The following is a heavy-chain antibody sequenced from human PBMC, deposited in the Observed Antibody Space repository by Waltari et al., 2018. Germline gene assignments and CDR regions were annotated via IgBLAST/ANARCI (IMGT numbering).Heavy chain of an antibody. CDR3: ARAESGGMFDYYYGMDV. CDR2: IYSGGIT. D-gene: IGHD2-15*01. Sequence: ELQLVESGGGLIQPGGSLRLSCAASGFNVNTHYMSWVRQALGKRWEWISVIYSGGITYDAYSVKGRFTISRDSYRNTLSLQMISLRAEDTAVYYCARAESGGMFDYYYGMDVWGQGTTVTVSS. CDR1: GFNVNTHY. J-gene: IGHJ6*02. V-gene: IGHV3-53*01.